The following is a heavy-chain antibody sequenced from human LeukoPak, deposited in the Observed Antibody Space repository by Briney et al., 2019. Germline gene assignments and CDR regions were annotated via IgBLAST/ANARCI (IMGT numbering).Heavy chain of an antibody. CDR2: INHSGST. CDR1: GGSFSGYY. CDR3: ARRLTYYYGSGSYYQPMHIFDY. J-gene: IGHJ4*02. V-gene: IGHV4-34*01. Sequence: SETLSLTCAVYGGSFSGYYWSWIRQPPGKGLEWIGEINHSGSTNYNPSLKSRVTISVDTSKNQFSLKLSSVTAADTAVYYCARRLTYYYGSGSYYQPMHIFDYWGQGTLVTVSS. D-gene: IGHD3-10*01.